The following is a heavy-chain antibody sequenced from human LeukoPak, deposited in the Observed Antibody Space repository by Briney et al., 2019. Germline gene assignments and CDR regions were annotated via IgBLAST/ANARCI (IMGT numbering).Heavy chain of an antibody. D-gene: IGHD5-18*01. CDR1: GFTFNSYG. J-gene: IGHJ4*02. CDR3: ARGYGESHFDY. V-gene: IGHV3-30*02. Sequence: GRSLRLSCAAAGFTFNSYGMHLVRQAPGKGLEWVSFIRDDGSNQYYADSVKGRFSISRDNSNNTLYLQMNSLTPEDTAVYFCARGYGESHFDYWGQGTLVTVSS. CDR2: IRDDGSNQ.